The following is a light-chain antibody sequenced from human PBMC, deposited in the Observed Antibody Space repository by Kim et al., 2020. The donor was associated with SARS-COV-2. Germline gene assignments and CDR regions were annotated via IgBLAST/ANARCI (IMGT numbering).Light chain of an antibody. V-gene: IGKV3-11*01. CDR1: QSVSRY. J-gene: IGKJ4*01. CDR2: DAS. Sequence: LSPEERATLSCRASQSVSRYLAWYQQKPGQAPRLLIYDASDRATGVPARFSGSGSGTDFALTISSLEPEDFALYYCQQRSNWPLTFGGGTKVDIK. CDR3: QQRSNWPLT.